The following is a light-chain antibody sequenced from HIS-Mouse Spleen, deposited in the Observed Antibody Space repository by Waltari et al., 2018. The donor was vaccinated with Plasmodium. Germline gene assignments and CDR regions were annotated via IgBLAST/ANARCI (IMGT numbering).Light chain of an antibody. CDR2: EVS. J-gene: IGLJ2*01. CDR1: SSDVGGYNY. CDR3: SSYAGSNNLV. V-gene: IGLV2-8*01. Sequence: QSALTQPPSASGSPGQSVTISCPGTSSDVGGYNYVSWYQQHPGNAPNLMIYEVSKRPSGFPDRFSGSKSGNTASLTVSGLQAEDEADYYCSSYAGSNNLVFGGGTKLTVL.